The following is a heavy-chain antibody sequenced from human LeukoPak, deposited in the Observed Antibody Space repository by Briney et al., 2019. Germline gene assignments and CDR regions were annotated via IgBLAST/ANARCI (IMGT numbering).Heavy chain of an antibody. V-gene: IGHV3-53*01. CDR3: ARERPYYYDSSGYYYL. D-gene: IGHD3-22*01. CDR1: GFTVSSNY. J-gene: IGHJ5*02. CDR2: IYSGGST. Sequence: PGGSLRLSCAASGFTVSSNYMSWVRQAPGKGLEWVSVIYSGGSTYYADSVKGRFTISRDNSKNTLYLQMNSLRAEDTAVYYCARERPYYYDSSGYYYLWGQGTLVTVSS.